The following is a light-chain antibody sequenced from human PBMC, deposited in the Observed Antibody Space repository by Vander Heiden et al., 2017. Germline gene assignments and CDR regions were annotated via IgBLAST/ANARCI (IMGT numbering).Light chain of an antibody. CDR2: STS. J-gene: IGKJ4*01. CDR3: HQYSKSPIT. V-gene: IGKV3-20*01. Sequence: EVVVTQYPDTLSLSPGERATLSCRASESVSSIYFAWYQQKPGQAPRLLLSSTSSRATGIPDRFSGSGSGTDFTLTIRRLEPDDFAIYYCHQYSKSPITFGGGTKLEIK. CDR1: ESVSSIY.